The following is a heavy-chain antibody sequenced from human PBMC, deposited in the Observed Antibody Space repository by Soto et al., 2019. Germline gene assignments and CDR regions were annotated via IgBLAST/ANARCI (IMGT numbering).Heavy chain of an antibody. V-gene: IGHV4-34*01. Sequence: SETLSLTCAVYGGSFSGYYWSWIRQPPGKGLEWIGEINHSGSTNYNPSLKSRVTISVDTSKNQFSLKLSSVTAADTAVYYCARGYKNRIAARPNWFDPWGQGTLVTVSS. J-gene: IGHJ5*02. CDR2: INHSGST. CDR3: ARGYKNRIAARPNWFDP. CDR1: GGSFSGYY. D-gene: IGHD6-6*01.